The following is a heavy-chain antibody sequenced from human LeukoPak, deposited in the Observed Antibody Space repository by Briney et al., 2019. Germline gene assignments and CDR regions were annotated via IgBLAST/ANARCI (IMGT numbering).Heavy chain of an antibody. D-gene: IGHD1/OR15-1a*01. V-gene: IGHV3-73*01. CDR2: IRSKANSYAA. CDR3: ARLAWGTDFDY. J-gene: IGHJ4*02. Sequence: PGGSLRLSCAASGFTFNNYWMAWVRQAPGKGLEWVGRIRSKANSYAAAYAASVKGRFTISRDDSKNTAFLQMNSLQTEDTAVYYCARLAWGTDFDYWGQGTLVTVSS. CDR1: GFTFNNYW.